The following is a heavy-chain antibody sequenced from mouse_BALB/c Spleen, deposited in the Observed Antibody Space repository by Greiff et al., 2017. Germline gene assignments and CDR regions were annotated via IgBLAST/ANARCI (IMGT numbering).Heavy chain of an antibody. Sequence: QVQLQQSGAELVRPGASVKLSCKASGYTFTSYWINWVKQRPGQGLEWIGNIYPSDSYTNYNQKFKDKATLTVDKSSSTAYMQLSSPTSEDSAVYYCTRSDYYGYEGYWGQGTTLTVSS. CDR3: TRSDYYGYEGY. V-gene: IGHV1-69*02. CDR2: IYPSDSYT. D-gene: IGHD2-2*01. CDR1: GYTFTSYW. J-gene: IGHJ2*01.